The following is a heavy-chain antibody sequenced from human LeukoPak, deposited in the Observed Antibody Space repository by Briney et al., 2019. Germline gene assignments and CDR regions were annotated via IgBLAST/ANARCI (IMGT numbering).Heavy chain of an antibody. D-gene: IGHD6-13*01. Sequence: TGGSLRLSCAASGFTFSDYYMSWIRQAPGKGLEWVSYISSSGSTIYYADSVKGRFTISRDNAKNSLYLQMNSLRAEDTAVYYCARETYSSSYEDYWGQGTLVTVSS. V-gene: IGHV3-11*04. CDR1: GFTFSDYY. CDR3: ARETYSSSYEDY. CDR2: ISSSGSTI. J-gene: IGHJ4*02.